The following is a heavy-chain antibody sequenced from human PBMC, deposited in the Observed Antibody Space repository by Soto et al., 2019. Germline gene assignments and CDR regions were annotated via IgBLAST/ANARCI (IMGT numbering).Heavy chain of an antibody. CDR2: ISAYNGNT. V-gene: IGHV1-18*01. J-gene: IGHJ4*02. Sequence: QVQLVQSGAEVKKPGASVKVSCKASGYTFTSYGISWARQAPGQGLEWMGWISAYNGNTNYAQKLQGRVTMTADTSTRTAYMELRGLRSDNTAVYYCARDLIVVGSTNKYFEYWGQGTLVTFSA. CDR3: ARDLIVVGSTNKYFEY. D-gene: IGHD2-2*01. CDR1: GYTFTSYG.